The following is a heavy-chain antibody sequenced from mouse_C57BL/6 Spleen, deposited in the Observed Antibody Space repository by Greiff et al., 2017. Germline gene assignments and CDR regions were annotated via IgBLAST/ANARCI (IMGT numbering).Heavy chain of an antibody. V-gene: IGHV5-4*01. CDR3: AREEGQGGAMDY. CDR2: ISDGGSYT. J-gene: IGHJ4*01. CDR1: GFTFSSYA. Sequence: EVKLVESGGGLVKPGGSLKLSCAASGFTFSSYAMSWVRQTPEKRLEWVATISDGGSYTYYPDNVKGRFTISRDNAKNNLYLQMSHLKSEDTAMYYCAREEGQGGAMDYWGQGTSVTVSS.